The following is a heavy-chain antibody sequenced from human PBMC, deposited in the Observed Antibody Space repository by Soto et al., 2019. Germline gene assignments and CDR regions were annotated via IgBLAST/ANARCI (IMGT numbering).Heavy chain of an antibody. Sequence: QVQLQESGPGLVKPSETLSLTCTVSGGSVSSGSYYWSWIRQPPGKGLEWIGYIYYSGSTNYNPSLQSRVTISVDTTKNQFSLKLSSVTAADTAVYYCAIDLRPYCSGGSCYPLNWFDPWGQGTLVTVSS. J-gene: IGHJ5*02. CDR2: IYYSGST. CDR1: GGSVSSGSYY. D-gene: IGHD2-15*01. V-gene: IGHV4-61*01. CDR3: AIDLRPYCSGGSCYPLNWFDP.